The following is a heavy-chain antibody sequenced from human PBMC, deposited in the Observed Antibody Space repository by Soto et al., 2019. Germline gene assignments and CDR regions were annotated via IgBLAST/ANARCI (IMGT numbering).Heavy chain of an antibody. V-gene: IGHV3-74*01. Sequence: GGSLRLSCAASGFTFSSYWMHWVRQAPGKGLVWVSRINSDGSSTSYADSVKGRFTISRDNAKNTLYLQMNSLRAEDTAVYYCAKEKGRFMGAAGGFDIWGQGTMVTVSS. J-gene: IGHJ3*02. D-gene: IGHD6-13*01. CDR1: GFTFSSYW. CDR2: INSDGSST. CDR3: AKEKGRFMGAAGGFDI.